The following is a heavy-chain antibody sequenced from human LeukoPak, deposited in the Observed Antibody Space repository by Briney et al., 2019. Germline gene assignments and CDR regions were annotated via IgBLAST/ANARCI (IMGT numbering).Heavy chain of an antibody. V-gene: IGHV3-23*01. CDR1: GFTFRRYG. D-gene: IGHD3-22*01. CDR3: AREYHDSSGYLDY. J-gene: IGHJ4*02. CDR2: VSDRGRNT. Sequence: GGSLRLSCAASGFTFRRYGMTWVRQAPGKGLDWVSSVSDRGRNTYYADSVKGRFTISRDNSRNTLYLQMNSLRAEDTAVYYCAREYHDSSGYLDYWGQGTLVTVSS.